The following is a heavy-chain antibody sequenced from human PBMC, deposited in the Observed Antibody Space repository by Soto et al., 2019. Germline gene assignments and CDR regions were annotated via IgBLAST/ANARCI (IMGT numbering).Heavy chain of an antibody. Sequence: PSETLSLTCTVSGGSISSYYWSWIRQPPGKGLEWIGYIYYSGSTNYNPSLKSRVTISVDTSKNQFSLKLSSVTAADTAVYYCARWANDYSNDNYFDYWGQGTLVTAPQ. J-gene: IGHJ4*02. CDR1: GGSISSYY. CDR2: IYYSGST. V-gene: IGHV4-59*01. CDR3: ARWANDYSNDNYFDY. D-gene: IGHD4-4*01.